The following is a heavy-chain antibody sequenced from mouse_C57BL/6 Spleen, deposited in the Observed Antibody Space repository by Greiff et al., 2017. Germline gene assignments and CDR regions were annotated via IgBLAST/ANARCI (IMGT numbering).Heavy chain of an antibody. J-gene: IGHJ1*03. Sequence: QVQLQQPGAELVKPGASVKLSCKASGYTFTSYWMHWVKQRPGQGLEWIGMIHPNSGSTNYNEKFKSKATLTVDKSSSTAYMQLSSLTSEDSAVYYCARWEGGTHGYFDVWGKGTTVTVSS. CDR1: GYTFTSYW. CDR2: IHPNSGST. V-gene: IGHV1-64*01. CDR3: ARWEGGTHGYFDV. D-gene: IGHD3-1*01.